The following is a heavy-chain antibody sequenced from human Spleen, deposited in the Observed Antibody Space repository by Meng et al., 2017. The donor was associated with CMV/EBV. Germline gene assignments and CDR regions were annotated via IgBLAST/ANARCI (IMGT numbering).Heavy chain of an antibody. D-gene: IGHD3-10*01. CDR2: MNPNSGNT. V-gene: IGHV1-8*01. Sequence: ASVKVSCKASGYTFTSYDINWVRQATGQGLEWMGWMNPNSGNTGYAQKFQGRVTMTRNTSISTAYMELSSLRSEDTAVYYCAKVPRFYSYYGLDVWGQGTTVTVSS. CDR1: GYTFTSYD. CDR3: AKVPRFYSYYGLDV. J-gene: IGHJ6*02.